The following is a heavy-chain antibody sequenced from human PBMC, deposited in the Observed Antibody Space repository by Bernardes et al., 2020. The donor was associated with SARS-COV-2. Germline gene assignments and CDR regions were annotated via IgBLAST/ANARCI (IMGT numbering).Heavy chain of an antibody. CDR1: GFTFTDYS. V-gene: IGHV3-11*05. J-gene: IGHJ4*02. Sequence: GGSLRLSCTASGFTFTDYSMTWIRQAPGKGLEWVAHISGSSAFAAYSNSVKGRFTTSRDNAKNSLFLQMNSLRAEDTAVYYCAREWYYWGQGTLVTVSS. CDR2: ISGSSAFA. CDR3: AREWYY. D-gene: IGHD2-8*01.